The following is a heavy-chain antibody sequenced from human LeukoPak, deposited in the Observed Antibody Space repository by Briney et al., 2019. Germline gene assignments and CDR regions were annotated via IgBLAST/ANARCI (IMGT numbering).Heavy chain of an antibody. CDR2: INPNSGNT. CDR1: GYTFTSYD. V-gene: IGHV1-8*01. J-gene: IGHJ4*02. CDR3: ARGLMIAVDRGH. D-gene: IGHD3-22*01. Sequence: ASVKVSCKASGYTFTSYDINWVRQATGQGLEWMGWINPNSGNTGYAQRFQGRVTMTRNTSISTAYMELSSLRSEDTAVYYCARGLMIAVDRGHWGQGTLVTVSS.